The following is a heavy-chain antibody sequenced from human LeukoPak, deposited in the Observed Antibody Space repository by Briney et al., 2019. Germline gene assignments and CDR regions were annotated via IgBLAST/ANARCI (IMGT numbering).Heavy chain of an antibody. J-gene: IGHJ2*01. CDR1: GGSIFSYY. CDR3: ARRAYYDSSGYKPTAGYFDL. V-gene: IGHV4-4*08. D-gene: IGHD3-22*01. Sequence: SETLSLTCTVSGGSIFSYYWNWIRQSPGKGLELVGYIYANGITTYNPSLRSRGPISIDTSRNQFSLRLTSVTAADTATYYCARRAYYDSSGYKPTAGYFDLWGRGTLVTVSS. CDR2: IYANGIT.